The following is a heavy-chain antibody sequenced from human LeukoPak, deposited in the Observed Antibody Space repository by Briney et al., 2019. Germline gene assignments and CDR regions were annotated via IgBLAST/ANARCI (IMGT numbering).Heavy chain of an antibody. J-gene: IGHJ4*02. CDR2: IRSKANSYAT. CDR3: ARAYGSYSPWGL. V-gene: IGHV3-73*01. D-gene: IGHD1-26*01. CDR1: GFTFSGSA. Sequence: GGSLRLSCAASGFTFSGSAMHWVRQASGKGLEWVGRIRSKANSYATAYAASVKGRFTISRDDSKNTAYLQMNSLKTEDTAVYYCARAYGSYSPWGLWGQGTLVTVSS.